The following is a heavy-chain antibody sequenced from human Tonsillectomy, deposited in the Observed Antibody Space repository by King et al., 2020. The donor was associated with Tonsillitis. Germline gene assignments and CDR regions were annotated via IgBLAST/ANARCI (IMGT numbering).Heavy chain of an antibody. V-gene: IGHV2-26*01. CDR1: GFSLSDFRVG. J-gene: IGHJ4*02. Sequence: TLKESGPVLVKPTETLTLTCSVSGFSLSDFRVGVSWIRQPPGKALEWLAHIVSNDEKSYTTSLKSRLTISKETSKSQVVLTMTNMDPVDTATYYCARTYGEYSTVFDYWGQGALVTVSS. D-gene: IGHD4-17*01. CDR2: IVSNDEK. CDR3: ARTYGEYSTVFDY.